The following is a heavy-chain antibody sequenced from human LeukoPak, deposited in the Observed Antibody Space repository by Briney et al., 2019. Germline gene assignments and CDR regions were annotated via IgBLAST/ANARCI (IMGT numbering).Heavy chain of an antibody. CDR1: GYTFTSYG. CDR3: ARTEIAVAGTGGDYYYYYGMDV. D-gene: IGHD6-13*01. Sequence: ASVKVSCKASGYTFTSYGISWVRQAPGQGREWMGCISADNGDTNYVQNLQGRVTMTTDTSTSTAYMELRSLRSDDSAVYYCARTEIAVAGTGGDYYYYYGMDVWGQGTTVTVSS. J-gene: IGHJ6*02. CDR2: ISADNGDT. V-gene: IGHV1-18*01.